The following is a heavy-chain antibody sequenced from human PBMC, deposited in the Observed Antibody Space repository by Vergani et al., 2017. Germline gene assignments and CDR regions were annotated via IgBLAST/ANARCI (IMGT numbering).Heavy chain of an antibody. J-gene: IGHJ3*02. CDR2: ISSSGSTI. Sequence: QVQLVESGGGLVKPGGSLRLSCAASGFTFSDYYMSWIRQAPGKGLEGVSYISSSGSTIYYADSVKGRLTISRDNAKNSLYLQMNSLRAEDTAVYYCARVEGGCSSTSCYGDLYAFDIWGQGTMVTVSS. CDR3: ARVEGGCSSTSCYGDLYAFDI. D-gene: IGHD2-2*01. V-gene: IGHV3-11*01. CDR1: GFTFSDYY.